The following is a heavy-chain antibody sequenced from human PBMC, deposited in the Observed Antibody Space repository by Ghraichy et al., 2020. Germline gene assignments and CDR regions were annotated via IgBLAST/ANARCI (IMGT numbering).Heavy chain of an antibody. CDR2: INHSGST. D-gene: IGHD6-13*01. Sequence: SETLSLTCAVYGGSFSGYYWSWIRQPPGKGLEWIGEINHSGSTNYNPSLKSRVTISVDTSKNQFSLKLSSVTAADTAVYYCARDEQQLVREAFDIWGQGTMVTVSS. V-gene: IGHV4-34*01. CDR3: ARDEQQLVREAFDI. J-gene: IGHJ3*02. CDR1: GGSFSGYY.